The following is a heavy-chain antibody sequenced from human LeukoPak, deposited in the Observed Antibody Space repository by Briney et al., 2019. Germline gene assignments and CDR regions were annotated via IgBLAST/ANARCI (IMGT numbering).Heavy chain of an antibody. CDR3: ARHGDYGDYSNYYYMDV. D-gene: IGHD4-17*01. V-gene: IGHV3-48*03. Sequence: GGSLRLSCAASGFTFSSYEMNWVRQAPGKGLEWVSYISSSGSTIYYADSVKGRFTISRDNAKNSLYLQMNSLRAEDTAVYYCARHGDYGDYSNYYYMDVWGKGTTVTISS. J-gene: IGHJ6*03. CDR2: ISSSGSTI. CDR1: GFTFSSYE.